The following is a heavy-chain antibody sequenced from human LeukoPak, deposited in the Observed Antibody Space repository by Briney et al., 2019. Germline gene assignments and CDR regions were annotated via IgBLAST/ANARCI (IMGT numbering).Heavy chain of an antibody. CDR2: INSDGTST. CDR1: GFTFTSYW. V-gene: IGHV3-74*01. D-gene: IGHD1-26*01. Sequence: PGGSLRLSCAASGFTFTSYWMHWVRQAPGXGLVWVSRINSDGTSTAYADSVKGRFTISRDNAKNMLYLQMNSLRVDDAAVYYCVRGAPFDYWGQGTLVAVSS. J-gene: IGHJ4*02. CDR3: VRGAPFDY.